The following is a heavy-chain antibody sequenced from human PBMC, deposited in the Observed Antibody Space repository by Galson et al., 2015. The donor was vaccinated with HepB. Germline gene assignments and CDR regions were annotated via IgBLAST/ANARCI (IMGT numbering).Heavy chain of an antibody. V-gene: IGHV1-18*04. CDR2: ISAYNGNT. D-gene: IGHD2-2*01. CDR3: ARDLIGYCSSTSCYGGY. Sequence: SVKVSCKASGYIFTSYGISWVRQAPGQGLEWMGWISAYNGNTKYAQKFRGRVTMTTDTSTSTAYMELRSLRSDDTAVYYCARDLIGYCSSTSCYGGYWGQGTLVTVSS. CDR1: GYIFTSYG. J-gene: IGHJ4*02.